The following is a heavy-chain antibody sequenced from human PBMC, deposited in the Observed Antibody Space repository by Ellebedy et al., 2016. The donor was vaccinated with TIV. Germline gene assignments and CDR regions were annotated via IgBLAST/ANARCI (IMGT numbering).Heavy chain of an antibody. CDR3: ARDSRHGGADTFYNYGLDV. CDR1: GFTFSIYA. J-gene: IGHJ6*02. D-gene: IGHD1-26*01. CDR2: ISGSGDST. V-gene: IGHV3-23*01. Sequence: GESLKISCAASGFTFSIYAMSWVRQAPGKGLEWVSLISGSGDSTYFADSVKGRFTISRDNSKNTLYLQMSSLTTEDTAVYYCARDSRHGGADTFYNYGLDVWGHGTTVTVAS.